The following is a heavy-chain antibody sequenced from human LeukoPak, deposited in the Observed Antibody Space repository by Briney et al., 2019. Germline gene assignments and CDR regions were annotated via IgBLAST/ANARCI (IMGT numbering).Heavy chain of an antibody. J-gene: IGHJ4*02. CDR3: ARRGWYSGYHFDY. Sequence: GRSLRLSCAASGFTFDDYAMHWVRQAPGKGLEWVSGISWNSGSIGYADSVKGRFTISRDNAKNSLYLQMNSLRAEDTASYYCARRGWYSGYHFDYWGQGTLVTVSS. V-gene: IGHV3-9*01. D-gene: IGHD5-12*01. CDR2: ISWNSGSI. CDR1: GFTFDDYA.